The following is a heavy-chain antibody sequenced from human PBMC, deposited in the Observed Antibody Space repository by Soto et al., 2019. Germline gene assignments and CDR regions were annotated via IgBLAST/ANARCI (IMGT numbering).Heavy chain of an antibody. Sequence: ASVKVSCKASGYTFGDHNIHWVRQAPGQGLEWIGWINPNSGGTHYAQKFQVRLTMTRDTSISSVYMGRRRLRSYDTAVYYCERGVNSHYVGDGMDVWGQGTTVTVSS. CDR3: ERGVNSHYVGDGMDV. CDR1: GYTFGDHN. J-gene: IGHJ6*02. V-gene: IGHV1-2*02. D-gene: IGHD1-7*01. CDR2: INPNSGGT.